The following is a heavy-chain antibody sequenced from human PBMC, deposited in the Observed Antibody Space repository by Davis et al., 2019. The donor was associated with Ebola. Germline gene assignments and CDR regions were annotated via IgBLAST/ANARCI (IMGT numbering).Heavy chain of an antibody. D-gene: IGHD4-23*01. CDR3: ARDLGRLRWSRSHYYYGMDV. CDR1: GFTFSDYY. V-gene: IGHV3-11*05. Sequence: GGSLRLSCAASGFTFSDYYMSWIRQAPGKGLEWVSYISSSSSYTNYADSVKGRFTISRDNAKNSLYLQMNSLRAEDTAVYYCARDLGRLRWSRSHYYYGMDVWGQGTTVTVSS. J-gene: IGHJ6*02. CDR2: ISSSSSYT.